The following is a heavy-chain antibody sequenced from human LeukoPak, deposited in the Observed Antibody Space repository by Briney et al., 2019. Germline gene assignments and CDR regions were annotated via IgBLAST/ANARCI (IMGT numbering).Heavy chain of an antibody. D-gene: IGHD3-10*01. Sequence: GESLKISCQSSGSTFTSYWISWVGQMPGKGLEWMGRIDPSDSYTNYSPSFQGHVTISADKSISTAYLQWSSLKASDTAMLYCARPSVDGSGSYPYWGQGTLVTVSS. J-gene: IGHJ4*02. CDR1: GSTFTSYW. V-gene: IGHV5-10-1*01. CDR2: IDPSDSYT. CDR3: ARPSVDGSGSYPY.